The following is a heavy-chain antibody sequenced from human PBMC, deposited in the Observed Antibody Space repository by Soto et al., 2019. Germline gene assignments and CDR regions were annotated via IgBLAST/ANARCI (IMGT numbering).Heavy chain of an antibody. CDR3: AREVPSRYFDL. CDR1: GGSFSDYY. Sequence: QVRLQQWGAGLLKPSETLPLTCAVYGGSFSDYYWTWIRQPPGKGLEWIGEINHSGSTNYNPSLQSHVTLSVDTSKNQFSLKLNSVTAADTAVYYCAREVPSRYFDLWGRGTPVTVSS. D-gene: IGHD1-1*01. CDR2: INHSGST. J-gene: IGHJ2*01. V-gene: IGHV4-34*01.